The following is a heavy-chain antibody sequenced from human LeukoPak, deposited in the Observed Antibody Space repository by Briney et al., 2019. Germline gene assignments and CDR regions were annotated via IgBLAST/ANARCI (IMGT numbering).Heavy chain of an antibody. CDR3: ARLQYSGSYYEAFDY. Sequence: GESLKISCKGSGYSFTSYWIGWVRQMPGKGLEWMGIIYPGDSDTRYSPSFQGQVTISADKSISTAYLQWSSLKASDTAMYYCARLQYSGSYYEAFDYWGQGTLVTVSS. J-gene: IGHJ4*02. CDR1: GYSFTSYW. V-gene: IGHV5-51*01. CDR2: IYPGDSDT. D-gene: IGHD1-26*01.